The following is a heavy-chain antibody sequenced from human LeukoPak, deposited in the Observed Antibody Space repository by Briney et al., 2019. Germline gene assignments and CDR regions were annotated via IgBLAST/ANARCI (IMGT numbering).Heavy chain of an antibody. Sequence: SETLSLTCTVSGGSISSYYWSWIRQPPGEGLEWIAYINYSRSTDYNPSLKSRVTMSVDTSKNQFSLKLTSVTAADTAVYYCARSGSYYGGYFDYWGQGTLVTVSS. CDR1: GGSISSYY. CDR2: INYSRST. J-gene: IGHJ4*02. D-gene: IGHD1-26*01. CDR3: ARSGSYYGGYFDY. V-gene: IGHV4-59*08.